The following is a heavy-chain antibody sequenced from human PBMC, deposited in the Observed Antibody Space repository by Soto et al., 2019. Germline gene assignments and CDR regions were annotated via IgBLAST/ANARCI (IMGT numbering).Heavy chain of an antibody. CDR2: INHSGST. CDR3: ARPLDYGDPAGWFDP. Sequence: QVQLQQWGAGLLKPSETLSLTCAVYGGSFSGYYWSWIRQPPGKGLEWIGEINHSGSTNYNPSLKSRVTISVHTSKNLLSLKLSSVTAAATAVYFCARPLDYGDPAGWFDPWGQGTLVIVSS. J-gene: IGHJ5*02. V-gene: IGHV4-34*01. CDR1: GGSFSGYY. D-gene: IGHD4-17*01.